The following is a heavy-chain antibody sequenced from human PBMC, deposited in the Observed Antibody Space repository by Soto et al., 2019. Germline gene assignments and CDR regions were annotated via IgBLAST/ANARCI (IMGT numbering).Heavy chain of an antibody. CDR3: ARDISGEIATIPINFDY. D-gene: IGHD2-21*01. J-gene: IGHJ4*02. Sequence: PGGSLRLSCAASGFTFSSYSMNWVRQAPGKGLEWVSYISSSSSTIYYADSVKGRFTISRDNAKNSLYLQMNSLRAEDTAVYYCARDISGEIATIPINFDYWGQGTLVTVSS. CDR2: ISSSSSTI. V-gene: IGHV3-48*01. CDR1: GFTFSSYS.